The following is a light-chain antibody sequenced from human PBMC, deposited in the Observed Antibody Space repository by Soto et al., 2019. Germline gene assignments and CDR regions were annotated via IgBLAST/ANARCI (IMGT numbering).Light chain of an antibody. CDR1: SSDVIGYNY. Sequence: QSALTQPPSASGSPGQSVTISCTGTSSDVIGYNYVSWYQQHPGKAPKLMIYEVSKRPSGVPDRFSGSKSGNTASLTVSGLQAEDEADYYCSSYVGSSNVVFGGGTKVTVL. V-gene: IGLV2-8*01. CDR3: SSYVGSSNVV. CDR2: EVS. J-gene: IGLJ2*01.